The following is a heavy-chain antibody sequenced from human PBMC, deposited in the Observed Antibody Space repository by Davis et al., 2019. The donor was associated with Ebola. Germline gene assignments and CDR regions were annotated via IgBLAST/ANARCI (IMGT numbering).Heavy chain of an antibody. CDR2: ISGSGGST. Sequence: PGGSLRLSCAASGFTFSSYAMSWVRQAPGKGLEWVSAISGSGGSTYYADSVKGRFTISRDNSKNTLYLQMNSLRAEDTAVYYCAKDLESGIDSRGFDYWGQGTLVTVSS. CDR1: GFTFSSYA. CDR3: AKDLESGIDSRGFDY. J-gene: IGHJ4*02. V-gene: IGHV3-23*01. D-gene: IGHD3-22*01.